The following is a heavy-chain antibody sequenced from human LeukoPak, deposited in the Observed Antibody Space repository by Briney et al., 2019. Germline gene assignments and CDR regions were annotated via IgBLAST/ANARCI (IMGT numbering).Heavy chain of an antibody. D-gene: IGHD6-19*01. CDR1: GFTVSSNY. CDR2: IYSGGST. J-gene: IGHJ4*02. V-gene: IGHV3-53*01. Sequence: HPGGSLRLSCAASGFTVSSNYMSWVRQAPGKGLEWVSVIYSGGSTYYADSVKGRFTISRDNSKNTLYLQMNSLRAEDTAVYYCARHSSQHGVFDYWGQGTLVTVSS. CDR3: ARHSSQHGVFDY.